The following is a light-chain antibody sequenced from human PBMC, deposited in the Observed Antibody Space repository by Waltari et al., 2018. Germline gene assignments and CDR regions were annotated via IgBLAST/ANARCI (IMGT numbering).Light chain of an antibody. CDR1: NFNIGPNS. CDR3: ASWDDSLKGLV. V-gene: IGLV1-44*01. J-gene: IGLJ3*02. CDR2: NNN. Sequence: SVVTQPPSASGTPGQRVTISCSGINFNIGPNSVNWYQQLPGTAPKLLIYNNNQRPSGVPDRFSGSKSGTSASLAISGIQSEDEADYHCASWDDSLKGLVFGGGTKLTVL.